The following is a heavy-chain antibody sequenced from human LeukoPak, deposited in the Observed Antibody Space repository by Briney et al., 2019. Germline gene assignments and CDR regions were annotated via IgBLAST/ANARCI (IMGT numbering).Heavy chain of an antibody. D-gene: IGHD6-19*01. J-gene: IGHJ4*02. CDR3: ARDLVSSRQWLVGTELDY. V-gene: IGHV1-2*02. Sequence: GASVKVSCKASGYTFTGYYMHWVRQTPGQGLEWMGWINPNSGGTNYAQKFQGRATMTRGTSISTAYMELSRLRSDDTAVYYCARDLVSSRQWLVGTELDYWGQGTLVTVSS. CDR1: GYTFTGYY. CDR2: INPNSGGT.